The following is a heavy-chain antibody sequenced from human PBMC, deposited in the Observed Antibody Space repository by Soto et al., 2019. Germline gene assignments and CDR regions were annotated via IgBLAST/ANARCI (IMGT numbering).Heavy chain of an antibody. CDR1: GFTFSDHY. CDR3: ARVGSSSSSWDY. Sequence: PGGSLRLSCAVSGFTFSDHYMDWVRQAPGKGLEWAGRSRNKANSYTTDYAASVKGRFSVSRDDSENSLYLQMNSLKTEDTAVYYCARVGSSSSSWDYWGQGTLVTVSS. J-gene: IGHJ4*02. CDR2: SRNKANSYTT. D-gene: IGHD6-6*01. V-gene: IGHV3-72*01.